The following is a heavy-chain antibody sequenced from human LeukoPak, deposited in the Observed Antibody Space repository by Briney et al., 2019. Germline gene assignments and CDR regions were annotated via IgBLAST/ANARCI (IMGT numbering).Heavy chain of an antibody. CDR1: GYSISSGYY. CDR3: ARDRPLLSAWSWFDP. Sequence: PSETLSLTCAVSGYSISSGYYWGWIRQPPGKGLEWIGTIYHSGSTYYNPSLKSRVTISLDTSKNQFSLKLSSVTAADAAVYYCARDRPLLSAWSWFDPGGQGTLVTVSS. V-gene: IGHV4-38-2*02. D-gene: IGHD6-19*01. J-gene: IGHJ5*02. CDR2: IYHSGST.